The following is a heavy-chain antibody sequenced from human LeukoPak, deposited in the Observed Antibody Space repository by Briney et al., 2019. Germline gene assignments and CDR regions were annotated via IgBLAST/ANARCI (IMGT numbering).Heavy chain of an antibody. J-gene: IGHJ6*03. D-gene: IGHD6-19*01. V-gene: IGHV3-74*01. CDR1: GFTFSSYW. CDR3: ARRSGRTNYYMDV. CDR2: INGDGSGT. Sequence: GGSLRLSCAASGFTFSSYWMYWVRQAPGKGPVWVSRINGDGSGTNYADSVKGRFTISRDNAKNSLYLQMNSLRAEDTALYYCARRSGRTNYYMDVWGKGTTVTVSS.